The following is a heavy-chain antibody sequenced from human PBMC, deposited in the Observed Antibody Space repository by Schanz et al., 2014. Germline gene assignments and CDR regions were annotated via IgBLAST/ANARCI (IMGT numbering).Heavy chain of an antibody. J-gene: IGHJ4*02. CDR1: GFTFSDYY. CDR2: ISSSGSTT. CDR3: ARDLSYYTSGSYGY. Sequence: QVQLVESGGGLVKPGGSLRLSCVVSGFTFSDYYMSWIRQAPGKGLEWVSYISSSGSTTHYADSVKGRFTISRDNAKNSLYLQMNSLRAEDTAVYYCARDLSYYTSGSYGYWGQGTLVTVSS. D-gene: IGHD3-10*01. V-gene: IGHV3-11*04.